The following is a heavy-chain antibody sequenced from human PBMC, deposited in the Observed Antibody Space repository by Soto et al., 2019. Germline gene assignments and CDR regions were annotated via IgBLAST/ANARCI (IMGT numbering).Heavy chain of an antibody. Sequence: TLSLTXAGSGGFSSSSYDRLIRQPLGKGLEWSGGINHRGSTNYNHSLKSRVKISVDTSKKKFYMKLRSVTAAATAVHYCARWVRGVIKNYYYYYGMGVWVQATTVT. CDR1: GGFSSSSY. J-gene: IGHJ6*02. CDR2: INHRGST. CDR3: ARWVRGVIKNYYYYYGMGV. V-gene: IGHV4-34*01. D-gene: IGHD3-10*01.